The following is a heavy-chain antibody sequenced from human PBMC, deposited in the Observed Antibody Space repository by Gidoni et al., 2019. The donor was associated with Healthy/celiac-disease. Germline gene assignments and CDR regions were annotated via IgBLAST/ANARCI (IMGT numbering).Heavy chain of an antibody. CDR3: TTDSSGPYYYYGMDV. J-gene: IGHJ6*02. Sequence: EVQLVESGGGLVKPGGSLRLSCAASGFTFSKAGMSWVRQAPGKGLGWVGRIKSKTDGGTTDYAAPVKGRFTISRDDSKNTLYLQMNSLKTEDTAVYYCTTDSSGPYYYYGMDVWGQGTTVTVSS. CDR2: IKSKTDGGTT. CDR1: GFTFSKAG. D-gene: IGHD3-22*01. V-gene: IGHV3-15*01.